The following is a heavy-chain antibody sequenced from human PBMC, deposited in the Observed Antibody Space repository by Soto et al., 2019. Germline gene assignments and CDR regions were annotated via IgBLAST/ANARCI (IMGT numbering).Heavy chain of an antibody. CDR3: ARDWAVGAPGYYYYGMDV. D-gene: IGHD1-26*01. CDR2: IWYDGSNK. V-gene: IGHV3-33*01. Sequence: GGSLRLSCAASGFTFSSYGMHWVRQAPGKGLEWVAVIWYDGSNKYYADSVKGRFTISRDNSKNTLYLQMNSLRAEDTAVYYCARDWAVGAPGYYYYGMDVWGQGTTVTVSS. J-gene: IGHJ6*02. CDR1: GFTFSSYG.